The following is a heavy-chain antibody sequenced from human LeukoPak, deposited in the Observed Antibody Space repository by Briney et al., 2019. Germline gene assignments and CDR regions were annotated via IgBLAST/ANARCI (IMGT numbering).Heavy chain of an antibody. J-gene: IGHJ4*02. D-gene: IGHD6-6*01. V-gene: IGHV4-39*01. CDR3: ARRLSTYSSSPYFDY. Sequence: SETLSLTCTVSGGSISSSSYYWGWIRQPPGKGLEWIGSIYYSGGTYYNPSLKSRVTISVDTSKNQFSLKLSSVTAADTAVDYCARRLSTYSSSPYFDYWGQGTLVTVSS. CDR2: IYYSGGT. CDR1: GGSISSSSYY.